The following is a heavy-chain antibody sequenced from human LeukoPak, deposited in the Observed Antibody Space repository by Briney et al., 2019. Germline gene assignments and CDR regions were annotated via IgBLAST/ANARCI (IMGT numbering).Heavy chain of an antibody. CDR2: ISGSGGST. CDR1: GFTFSSYA. CDR3: AKATLNYYDSSGYSQAFDI. Sequence: GGSLRLSCAASGFTFSSYAMSWVRQAPGKGLEWVSAISGSGGSTYYADSVKGRFTISRDDSKNTLYLQMNSLRAEDTAVYYCAKATLNYYDSSGYSQAFDIWGQGTMVTVSS. V-gene: IGHV3-23*01. J-gene: IGHJ3*02. D-gene: IGHD3-22*01.